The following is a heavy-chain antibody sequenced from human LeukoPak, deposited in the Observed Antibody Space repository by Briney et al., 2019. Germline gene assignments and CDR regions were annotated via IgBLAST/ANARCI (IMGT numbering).Heavy chain of an antibody. CDR1: GGSIGIYY. CDR2: IYYSGSS. J-gene: IGHJ2*01. V-gene: IGHV4-59*01. Sequence: SETLSLACTVSGGSIGIYYWSWIRQPPGKGLEWIGYIYYSGSSDYNPSLKSRVTISVDTSKNQFSLKLTSVTAADTAVYYCARGNPFDLWGRGTLVTVSS. CDR3: ARGNPFDL.